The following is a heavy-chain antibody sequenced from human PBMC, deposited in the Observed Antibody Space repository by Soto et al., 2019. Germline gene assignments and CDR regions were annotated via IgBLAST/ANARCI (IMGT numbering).Heavy chain of an antibody. CDR3: ARVGWGPLRSYGMDV. CDR2: INPNSGGT. Sequence: QVQLVQSGAEVKKPGASVKVSCKASGYTFTGYYMHWVRQAPGQGLEWTGWINPNSGGTNYAQKFQGWVTMTRDTSISTVYMELGRLRSDDTAVYYCARVGWGPLRSYGMDVWGQGTTVTVSS. CDR1: GYTFTGYY. J-gene: IGHJ6*02. D-gene: IGHD3-10*01. V-gene: IGHV1-2*04.